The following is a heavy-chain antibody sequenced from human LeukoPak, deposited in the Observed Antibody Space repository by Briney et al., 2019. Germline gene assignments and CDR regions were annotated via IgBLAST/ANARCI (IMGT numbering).Heavy chain of an antibody. CDR1: GFTFSSYA. CDR3: ASDTYSSYDY. V-gene: IGHV3-21*01. Sequence: GGSLRLSCAASGFTFSSYAMSWVRQAPGKGLEWVSSISSSSSYIYYADSVKGRFTISRDNAKNSLYLQMNSLRAEDTAVYYCASDTYSSYDYWGQGTLVTVSS. CDR2: ISSSSSYI. D-gene: IGHD6-6*01. J-gene: IGHJ4*02.